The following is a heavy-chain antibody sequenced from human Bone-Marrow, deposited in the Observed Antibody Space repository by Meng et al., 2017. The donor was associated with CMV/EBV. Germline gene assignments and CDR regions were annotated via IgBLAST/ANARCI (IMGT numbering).Heavy chain of an antibody. Sequence: GVLKISCAASGFTFSSYSMNWVRQAPGKGLEWVSYISSSSSTIYYADSVKGRFTISIDNAKNSLYLQMNSLRAEDTAVYYCARELLRIAVARGLYYYYGMDVWGQRNTVIV. V-gene: IGHV3-48*04. CDR2: ISSSSSTI. D-gene: IGHD6-19*01. J-gene: IGHJ6*02. CDR1: GFTFSSYS. CDR3: ARELLRIAVARGLYYYYGMDV.